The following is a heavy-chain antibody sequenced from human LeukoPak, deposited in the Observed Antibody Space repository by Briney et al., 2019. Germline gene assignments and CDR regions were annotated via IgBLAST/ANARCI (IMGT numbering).Heavy chain of an antibody. D-gene: IGHD6-19*01. CDR1: GFTFYDYA. CDR3: AKVGIAVSDTYYFDY. V-gene: IGHV3-43D*03. J-gene: IGHJ4*02. Sequence: PGGSLRLSCVASGFTFYDYAMHWVRQAPGKGLEWVSLISWDGSSTYYADSVKGRFTISRDHSKNSLYLQMNSLRAEDTAFYFCAKVGIAVSDTYYFDYWGQGTLVTVSS. CDR2: ISWDGSST.